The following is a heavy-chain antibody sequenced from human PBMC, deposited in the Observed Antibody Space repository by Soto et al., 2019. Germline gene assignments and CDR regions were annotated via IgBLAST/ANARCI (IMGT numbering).Heavy chain of an antibody. CDR1: GFTFSDYA. J-gene: IGHJ4*02. CDR3: ARMGLWGKLQAL. V-gene: IGHV3-23*01. D-gene: IGHD7-27*01. Sequence: WGSLRLSCTASGFTFSDYAMGWVRLAPGKGLEWVSTISKSSGSKYYADSVRGRFAVSRDNSRNILYLQMNSLRAEDTAVYFCARMGLWGKLQALWGQGTSVTVSS. CDR2: ISKSSGSK.